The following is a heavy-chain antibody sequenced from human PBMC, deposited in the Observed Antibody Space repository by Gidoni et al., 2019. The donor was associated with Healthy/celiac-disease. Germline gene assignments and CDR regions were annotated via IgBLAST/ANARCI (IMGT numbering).Heavy chain of an antibody. CDR1: GGSLSSYY. CDR3: ARAGYYYDSSGYEGIDSFDI. J-gene: IGHJ3*02. D-gene: IGHD3-22*01. V-gene: IGHV4-59*01. CDR2: IYYRGST. Sequence: QVQLHESGPGLVKPSETLSLTCTGSGGSLSSYYWSWIRQPPGKGLEWIGYIYYRGSTNYNPSLKSRVTISVDTSKNQFSLKLSSVTAADTAVYYCARAGYYYDSSGYEGIDSFDIWGQGTMVTVSS.